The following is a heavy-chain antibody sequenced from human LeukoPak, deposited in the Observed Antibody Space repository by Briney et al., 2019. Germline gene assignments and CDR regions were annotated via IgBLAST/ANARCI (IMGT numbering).Heavy chain of an antibody. Sequence: ASVKVSCKASGYTFTGYYMHWVRQAPGQGLEWMGWINPNSGGTNYAQKFQGWVTMTRDTSISTAYMELSRLRSDDTAVYCCARAGGAVAGTLGAFDIWGQGTMVTVSS. CDR3: ARAGGAVAGTLGAFDI. J-gene: IGHJ3*02. D-gene: IGHD6-19*01. CDR1: GYTFTGYY. CDR2: INPNSGGT. V-gene: IGHV1-2*04.